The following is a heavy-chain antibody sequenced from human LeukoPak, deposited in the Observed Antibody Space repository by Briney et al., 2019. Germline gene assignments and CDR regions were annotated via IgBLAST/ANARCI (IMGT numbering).Heavy chain of an antibody. CDR2: INPNSGGT. V-gene: IGHV1-2*02. Sequence: GASVKVSCKASGYTFTGYYMHWVRQAPGQGLEWMGWINPNSGGTNYAQKFQGRVTMTRDTSISTAYMELSRLRSDDTAVYYCAAGQRGTYSSPLYYYYYYMDVWGKGTTVTVSS. CDR1: GYTFTGYY. CDR3: AAGQRGTYSSPLYYYYYYMDV. J-gene: IGHJ6*03. D-gene: IGHD2-15*01.